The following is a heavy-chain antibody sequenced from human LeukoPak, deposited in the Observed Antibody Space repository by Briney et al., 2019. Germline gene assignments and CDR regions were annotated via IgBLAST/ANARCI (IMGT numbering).Heavy chain of an antibody. CDR2: ISGSGGST. CDR3: AKPRSDYYYSDFDY. D-gene: IGHD3-22*01. V-gene: IGHV3-23*01. CDR1: GFTFSTYA. J-gene: IGHJ4*02. Sequence: PGGSLRLSCAASGFTFSTYAMTWVRQAPGKGLEWVSGISGSGGSTYYADSVKGRFTISRDNSKNTLYLQMNSLRAEDTAVYYCAKPRSDYYYSDFDYWGQGTLVTVSS.